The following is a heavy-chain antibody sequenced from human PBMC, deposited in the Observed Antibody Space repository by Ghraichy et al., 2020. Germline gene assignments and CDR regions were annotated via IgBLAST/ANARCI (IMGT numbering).Heavy chain of an antibody. J-gene: IGHJ6*02. Sequence: GGSLRLSCAASEFTFSKYGMNWVRQAPGQGLEWISYISSSSTSIYYADSVRGRFTMSRDNANNSLSLQMDSLRDEDTAVYHCARAGSGYGGHSYFYGMDVWGQGTTVTVSS. CDR3: ARAGSGYGGHSYFYGMDV. CDR2: ISSSSTSI. V-gene: IGHV3-48*02. CDR1: EFTFSKYG. D-gene: IGHD5-12*01.